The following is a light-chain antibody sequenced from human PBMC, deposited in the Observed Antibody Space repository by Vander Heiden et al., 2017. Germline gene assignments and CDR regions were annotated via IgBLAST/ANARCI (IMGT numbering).Light chain of an antibody. V-gene: IGLV2-18*02. CDR1: SSDVGSYNR. J-gene: IGLJ2*01. Sequence: QSVLSQPPSVSGSPGPSVTISCTRTSSDVGSYNRVAWYQQAPGTAPKLTIYDVSNRPSGVPDRFTGSKSGNTASLTISGLQAGDEADYYCSSYTSSSTLIFGGGTQLTVL. CDR3: SSYTSSSTLI. CDR2: DVS.